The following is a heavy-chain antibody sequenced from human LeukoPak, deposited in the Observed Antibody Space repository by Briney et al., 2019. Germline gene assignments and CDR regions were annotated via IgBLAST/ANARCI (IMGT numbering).Heavy chain of an antibody. Sequence: PGGSLGLSCAASGFTLRSYTMNWVRQAPGKGLEWVSSISSSSSYIYYADSVKGRFTISRDNAKNSLYLQMNSLRAEDTAVYYCARKAFGDYWGQGTLVTVSS. CDR1: GFTLRSYT. D-gene: IGHD3-10*01. J-gene: IGHJ4*02. V-gene: IGHV3-21*01. CDR2: ISSSSSYI. CDR3: ARKAFGDY.